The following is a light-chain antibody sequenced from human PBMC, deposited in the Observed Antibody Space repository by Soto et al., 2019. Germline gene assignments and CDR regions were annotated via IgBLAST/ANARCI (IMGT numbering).Light chain of an antibody. J-gene: IGKJ4*01. CDR3: HQRSAWPLT. Sequence: EIVLTQSPATLSLAPGERATLSCRASQSVRGYLAWYQQKLGQAPRLLISDAYNRAAGVPARFSGSESGADFTRQVSILEPEDVAVYYYHQRSAWPLTFGGGTTLESK. CDR1: QSVRGY. CDR2: DAY. V-gene: IGKV3-11*01.